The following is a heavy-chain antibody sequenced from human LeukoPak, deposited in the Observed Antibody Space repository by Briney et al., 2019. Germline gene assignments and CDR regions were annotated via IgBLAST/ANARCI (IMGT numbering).Heavy chain of an antibody. D-gene: IGHD3-3*01. CDR3: ARGIKREWPKGYYYYGMDV. CDR2: INPSGGST. V-gene: IGHV1-46*01. CDR1: GYTFTSYY. J-gene: IGHJ6*02. Sequence: GASVKASCKASGYTFTSYYMHWVRQAPGQGLEWMGIINPSGGSTSYAQKFQGRVTMTRDTSTSTVYMELSSLRSEDTAVYYCARGIKREWPKGYYYYGMDVWGQGTTVTVSS.